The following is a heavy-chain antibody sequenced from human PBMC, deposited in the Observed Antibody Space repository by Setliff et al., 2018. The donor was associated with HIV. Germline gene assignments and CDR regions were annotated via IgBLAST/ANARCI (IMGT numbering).Heavy chain of an antibody. CDR2: INHSGNT. CDR3: GASSSWSRRLNY. CDR1: GGSFSGY. D-gene: IGHD2-2*01. Sequence: SETLSLTCAVYGGSFSGYWCWIRQSPGKGLEWLREINHSGNTHYDTSLKSRLTISIDTSKKQFFLKLTSVTAADAAISYCGASSSWSRRLNYWGEGTLVTVSS. J-gene: IGHJ4*02. V-gene: IGHV4-34*01.